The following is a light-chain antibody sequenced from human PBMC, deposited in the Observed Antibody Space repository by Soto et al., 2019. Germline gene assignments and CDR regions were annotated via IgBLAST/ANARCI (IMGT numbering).Light chain of an antibody. CDR2: KVN. V-gene: IGLV2-14*01. Sequence: QSVLTQPASVSGSPGQSTTISCTGTSSDVGHPYNYVSWYQQYPGKAPKLLIFKVNNRPSGISGRFSGSKSGNTASLTISRLQAEDEGDYYCMSFVESTSTHWVLGGGTKVTVL. CDR1: SSDVGHPYNY. CDR3: MSFVESTSTHWV. J-gene: IGLJ3*02.